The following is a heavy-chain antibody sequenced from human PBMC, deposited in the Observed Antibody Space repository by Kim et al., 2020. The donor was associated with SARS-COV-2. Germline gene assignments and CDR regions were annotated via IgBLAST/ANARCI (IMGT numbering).Heavy chain of an antibody. CDR2: IYYSGST. CDR3: ARAMVRGAVSYYYYGMDV. J-gene: IGHJ6*02. V-gene: IGHV4-31*03. Sequence: SETLSLTCTVSGGSISSGGYYWSWIRQHPGKGLEWIGYIYYSGSTYYNPSLKSRVTISVDTSKNQFSLKLSSVTAADTAVYYCARAMVRGAVSYYYYGMDVWGQGTTVTVSS. CDR1: GGSISSGGYY. D-gene: IGHD3-10*01.